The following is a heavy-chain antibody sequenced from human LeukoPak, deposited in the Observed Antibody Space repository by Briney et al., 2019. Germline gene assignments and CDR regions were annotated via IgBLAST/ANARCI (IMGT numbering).Heavy chain of an antibody. CDR1: GGSISSYY. D-gene: IGHD3-10*01. V-gene: IGHV4-59*01. CDR3: ARVDGSGMAPFS. J-gene: IGHJ3*01. Sequence: SETLSLTCTVSGGSISSYYWSWTRQPPGKGLEWIGYIYYSGSTNYNPSLKSRVTISVDTSKNQFSLKLSSVTAADTAVYYCARVDGSGMAPFSWGQGTMVTVSS. CDR2: IYYSGST.